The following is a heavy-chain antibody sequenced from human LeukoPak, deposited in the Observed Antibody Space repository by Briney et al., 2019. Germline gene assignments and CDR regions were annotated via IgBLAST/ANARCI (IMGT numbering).Heavy chain of an antibody. Sequence: PGGSLRLSCAASGFTVSNSYMSWVRQAPGKGLEWVSVIYSGGSTYYADSVKGRFIISRDNSKNTLDLQMNSLRAEDTAVYYCARLRVDVWGKGTTVTVSS. V-gene: IGHV3-53*01. CDR2: IYSGGST. J-gene: IGHJ6*04. CDR3: ARLRVDV. CDR1: GFTVSNSY.